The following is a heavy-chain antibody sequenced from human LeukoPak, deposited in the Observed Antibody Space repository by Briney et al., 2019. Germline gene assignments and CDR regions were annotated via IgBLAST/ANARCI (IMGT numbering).Heavy chain of an antibody. Sequence: SETLSLTCTVSGGSISSHYWSWIRQPPGKGLEWIGYIYYSGSTNYNPSLKSRVTISVDTSKNQFSLKLSSVTAADTAVYYCAREAVTYYDILTGSPSFDYWGQGTLVTVSS. V-gene: IGHV4-59*11. J-gene: IGHJ4*02. CDR2: IYYSGST. CDR3: AREAVTYYDILTGSPSFDY. D-gene: IGHD3-9*01. CDR1: GGSISSHY.